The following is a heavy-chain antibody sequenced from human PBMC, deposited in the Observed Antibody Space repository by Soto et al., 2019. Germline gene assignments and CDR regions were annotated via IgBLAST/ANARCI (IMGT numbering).Heavy chain of an antibody. J-gene: IGHJ5*02. Sequence: QVQLQESGPGLVKPSETLSLTCTVSGGSISSYYWSWIRQPPGKGLEWIGYIYYSGSTNYNPSLKSGVTMSVDTSNNQFSLKLSSVTAADTAVYYCARASYYYDRSGAYNWFDPWGQGTLVTVSS. CDR2: IYYSGST. V-gene: IGHV4-59*01. D-gene: IGHD3-22*01. CDR1: GGSISSYY. CDR3: ARASYYYDRSGAYNWFDP.